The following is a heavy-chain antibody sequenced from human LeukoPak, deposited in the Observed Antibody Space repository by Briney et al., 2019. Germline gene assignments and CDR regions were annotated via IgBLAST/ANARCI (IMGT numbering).Heavy chain of an antibody. Sequence: GGSLRLSCAASGFTFSSYGMHWVRQAPGKGLEWVAVISYDGSNKYHADSVKGRFTISRDNSKNTLYLQMNSLRAEDTAVYYCAKEWGAGSDAFDIWGQGTMVTVSS. D-gene: IGHD1-26*01. CDR2: ISYDGSNK. CDR3: AKEWGAGSDAFDI. CDR1: GFTFSSYG. J-gene: IGHJ3*02. V-gene: IGHV3-30*18.